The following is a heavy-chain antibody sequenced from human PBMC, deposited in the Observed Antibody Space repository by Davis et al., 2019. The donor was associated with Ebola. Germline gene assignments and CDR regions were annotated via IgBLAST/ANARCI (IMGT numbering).Heavy chain of an antibody. D-gene: IGHD5-12*01. CDR2: TYYKSKWYN. J-gene: IGHJ6*04. V-gene: IGHV6-1*01. CDR3: ARGWLRTGMDV. Sequence: HSQTLSLTCAISGDSVSIKSAGWNWIRQSPSRGLEWLGRTYYKSKWYNDYAVSVKSRITINPDTSKNQFSLQLNSVTPEDTALYYCARGWLRTGMDVWGKGTTVTVSS. CDR1: GDSVSIKSAG.